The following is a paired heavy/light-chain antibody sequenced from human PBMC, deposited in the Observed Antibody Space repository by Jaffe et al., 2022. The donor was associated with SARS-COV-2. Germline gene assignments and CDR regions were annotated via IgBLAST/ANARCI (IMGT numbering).Heavy chain of an antibody. Sequence: EVQLVESGGGLAQPGRSLRLSCAASGFALDNYAMHWVRQVPGRGLEWVSGISWDGSEEGYADSVRGRFSISRDKAKNSLHLQMNSLRPEDTALYYCTKGRLVVTVTDFDYWGQGTPVTVSS. J-gene: IGHJ4*02. V-gene: IGHV3-9*01. CDR3: TKGRLVVTVTDFDY. CDR2: ISWDGSEE. D-gene: IGHD2-21*02. CDR1: GFALDNYA.
Light chain of an antibody. J-gene: IGKJ4*01. CDR2: DAS. V-gene: IGKV3-11*01. CDR1: QNVFSY. Sequence: EIVLTQSPATLSLSPGERATLSCRASQNVFSYLAWYQQKPGQAPRLLIYDASNRATGIPVRFSGSGSGTDFTLTISSLEPEDFAVYYCQQRRNWPLTFGGGAKVEIK. CDR3: QQRRNWPLT.